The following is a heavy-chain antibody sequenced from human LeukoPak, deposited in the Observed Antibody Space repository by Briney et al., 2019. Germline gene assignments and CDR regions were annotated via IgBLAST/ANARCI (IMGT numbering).Heavy chain of an antibody. D-gene: IGHD1-26*01. J-gene: IGHJ4*02. CDR2: ISGSGGST. CDR1: GFTLSSDW. Sequence: GGSLRLSCAASGFTLSSDWMSWVRQAPGKGLEWVSAISGSGGSTYYADSVKGRFTISRDNSKNTLYLQMNSLRAEDTAVYYCAKASFTSYYAEIDYWGQGTLVTVSS. CDR3: AKASFTSYYAEIDY. V-gene: IGHV3-23*01.